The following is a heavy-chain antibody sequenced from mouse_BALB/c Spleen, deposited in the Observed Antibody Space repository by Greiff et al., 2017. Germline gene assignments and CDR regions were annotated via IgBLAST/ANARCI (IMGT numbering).Heavy chain of an antibody. CDR2: IYPSDSYT. D-gene: IGHD2-14*01. CDR3: TRGVRPFMDY. J-gene: IGHJ4*01. CDR1: GYTFTSYW. V-gene: IGHV1-69*02. Sequence: QVQLQQPGAELVRPGASVKLSCKASGYTFTSYWINWVKQRPGQGLEWIGNIYPSDSYTNYNQKFKDQATVTVDKSSSTAYIQLSSPTSEDSAVYYCTRGVRPFMDYWGQGTSVTVSA.